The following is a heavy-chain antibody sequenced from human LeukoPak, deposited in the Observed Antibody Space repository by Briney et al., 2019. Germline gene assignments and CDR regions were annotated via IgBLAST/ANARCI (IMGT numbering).Heavy chain of an antibody. CDR1: GFTFSSYG. Sequence: PGRSLRLSCAASGFTFSSYGMHWVRQAPGKGLEWVAVISYDGSNKYYADSVKGRFTISRDNSKNTLYLQMNSLRAEDTAVYYCAKKGYCSGGSCYSDAFDIWGQGTMVTVSS. J-gene: IGHJ3*02. CDR3: AKKGYCSGGSCYSDAFDI. CDR2: ISYDGSNK. V-gene: IGHV3-30*18. D-gene: IGHD2-15*01.